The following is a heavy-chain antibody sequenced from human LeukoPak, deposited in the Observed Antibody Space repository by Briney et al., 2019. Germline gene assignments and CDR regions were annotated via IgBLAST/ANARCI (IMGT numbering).Heavy chain of an antibody. CDR2: ISWDGGST. Sequence: PGGSLRLSCAASGFTLDDYTMHWVRQAPGKGLEWVSLISWDGGSTYYADSVKGRFTISRDNSKNSLCLQMNSLRTEDTALYYCAKDIAHAEYYGSGSYIYYYGMDVWGQGTTVTVSS. CDR1: GFTLDDYT. J-gene: IGHJ6*02. V-gene: IGHV3-43*01. D-gene: IGHD3-10*01. CDR3: AKDIAHAEYYGSGSYIYYYGMDV.